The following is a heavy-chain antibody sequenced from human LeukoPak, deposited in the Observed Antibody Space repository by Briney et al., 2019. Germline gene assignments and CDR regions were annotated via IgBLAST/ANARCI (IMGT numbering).Heavy chain of an antibody. V-gene: IGHV1-46*01. CDR2: INPSGGST. Sequence: GASVKVSCKASGYTFTSYYMHWVRQAPGQGLERMGIINPSGGSTTFAQKFQGRVTMTRDASTSTVYLELSSLRSEDTAVYYCARSRSSGWHDFWGQGTLVIVSS. CDR3: ARSRSSGWHDF. CDR1: GYTFTSYY. J-gene: IGHJ4*02. D-gene: IGHD6-19*01.